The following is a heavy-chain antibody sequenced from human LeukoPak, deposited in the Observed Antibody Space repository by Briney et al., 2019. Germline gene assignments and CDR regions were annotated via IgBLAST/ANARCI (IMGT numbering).Heavy chain of an antibody. V-gene: IGHV4-39*07. J-gene: IGHJ4*02. Sequence: PSETLSLTCTVSGGSISSSSYYWGWIRQPPGKGLEWIGSIYYSGSTYYNPSLKSRVTISVDTSKNQFSLKLSSVTAADTAVYYCATSEPIYYGSGSYYNYFDYWGQGTLVTVSS. CDR3: ATSEPIYYGSGSYYNYFDY. D-gene: IGHD3-10*01. CDR2: IYYSGST. CDR1: GGSISSSSYY.